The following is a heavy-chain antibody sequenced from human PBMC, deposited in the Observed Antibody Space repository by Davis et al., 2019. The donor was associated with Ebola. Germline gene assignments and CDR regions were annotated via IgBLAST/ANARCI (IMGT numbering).Heavy chain of an antibody. D-gene: IGHD6-19*01. CDR2: ISYEGSNK. CDR3: ARAPPLYSSGWYLPY. J-gene: IGHJ4*02. CDR1: GFTFSSYA. V-gene: IGHV3-30-3*01. Sequence: GGSLRLSCAASGFTFSSYAMHWVRQAPGKGLEWVAVISYEGSNKYYADSVKGRFTISRDNSKNTLYLQMNSLRAEDTAVYYCARAPPLYSSGWYLPYWGQGTLVTVSS.